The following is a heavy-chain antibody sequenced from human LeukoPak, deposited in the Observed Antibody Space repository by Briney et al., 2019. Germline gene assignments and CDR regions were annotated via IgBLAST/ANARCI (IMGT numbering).Heavy chain of an antibody. V-gene: IGHV5-51*01. CDR1: GYSFTSYW. D-gene: IGHD2-15*01. J-gene: IGHJ3*02. CDR3: ARPDCSGGSYTSLDAFDI. Sequence: GESLKISCKGSGYSFTSYWIGWVRQMPGKGLEWMGIIYPGDSDTRYSPSFQGQVTISADKSISTAYLQWSSLKASDTAMYYCARPDCSGGSYTSLDAFDIWGQGTMVTVSS. CDR2: IYPGDSDT.